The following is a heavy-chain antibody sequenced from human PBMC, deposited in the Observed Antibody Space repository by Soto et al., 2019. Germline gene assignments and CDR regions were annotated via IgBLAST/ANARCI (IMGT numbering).Heavy chain of an antibody. D-gene: IGHD2-2*01. CDR1: GFTFSSYD. CDR3: ARSVVYHDAFDI. V-gene: IGHV3-13*01. Sequence: EVQLVESGGGLVQPGGSLRLSCAASGFTFSSYDMHWVRHATGKGLEWVSAIGTAGDKYYPGSVKGRFTISRENAKSSLYRQMNSLRAGDTAVYYCARSVVYHDAFDIWGQGTMVTVSS. CDR2: IGTAGDK. J-gene: IGHJ3*02.